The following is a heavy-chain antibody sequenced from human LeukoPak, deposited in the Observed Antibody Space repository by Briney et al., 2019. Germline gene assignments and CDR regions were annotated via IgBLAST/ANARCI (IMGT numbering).Heavy chain of an antibody. D-gene: IGHD6-13*01. J-gene: IGHJ4*02. CDR1: GGSFSGYY. CDR3: ARIIAAAIERPFDY. V-gene: IGHV4-34*01. Sequence: SETLSLTCAVYGGSFSGYYWSWIRQPPGKGLEWIGEINHSGSTNYNPSLKSRVTISVDTSKNQFSLKLSSVTAADTAVYYCARIIAAAIERPFDYWGQGTLVTVSS. CDR2: INHSGST.